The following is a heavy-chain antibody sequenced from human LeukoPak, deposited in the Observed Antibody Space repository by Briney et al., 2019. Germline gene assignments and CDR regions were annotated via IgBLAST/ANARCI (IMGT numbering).Heavy chain of an antibody. V-gene: IGHV1-2*02. Sequence: ASVKVSCKASGYTFTGYYMHWVRQAPGQGLEWMGWINPNSGGTNYAQKFQGRVTMTRDTSISTAYMELSSLRSDDTAIYYCGLSGNYYYYYMDVWGKGTTVTISS. J-gene: IGHJ6*03. CDR3: GLSGNYYYYYMDV. D-gene: IGHD6-25*01. CDR2: INPNSGGT. CDR1: GYTFTGYY.